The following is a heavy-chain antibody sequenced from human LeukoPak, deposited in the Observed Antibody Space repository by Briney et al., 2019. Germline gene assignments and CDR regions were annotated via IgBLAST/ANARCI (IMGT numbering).Heavy chain of an antibody. CDR1: GFTFSSFA. CDR3: AKHYYGSGSYYDAFDI. J-gene: IGHJ3*02. Sequence: GGSLRLSCTASGFTFSSFAMSWVRQAPGKGLEWVSGISSSGDTTYYADSVKGRFTISRDNSKKTMYLQMRSLRAEDTAVYYCAKHYYGSGSYYDAFDIWGQGTMVTVSS. CDR2: ISSSGDTT. V-gene: IGHV3-23*01. D-gene: IGHD3-10*01.